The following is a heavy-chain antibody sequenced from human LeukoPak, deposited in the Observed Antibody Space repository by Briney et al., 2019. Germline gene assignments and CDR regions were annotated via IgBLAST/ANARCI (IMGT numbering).Heavy chain of an antibody. J-gene: IGHJ5*02. Sequence: PGGSLRLSCAASGFTFSSYSMNWVRQAPGKGLEWVSSISSSSSYIYYADSVKGRFTISRDNAKNSLYLQMNSLRAEDTAVYYCAGLSHVYSSSWYNWFDPWGQGTLVTVSS. D-gene: IGHD6-13*01. CDR3: AGLSHVYSSSWYNWFDP. V-gene: IGHV3-21*01. CDR2: ISSSSSYI. CDR1: GFTFSSYS.